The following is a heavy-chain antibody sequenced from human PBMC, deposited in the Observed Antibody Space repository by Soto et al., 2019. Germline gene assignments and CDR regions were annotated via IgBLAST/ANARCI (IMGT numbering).Heavy chain of an antibody. V-gene: IGHV1-69*01. CDR2: IIPIFGTA. D-gene: IGHD3-22*01. J-gene: IGHJ5*02. Sequence: QVQLVQSGAEVKKPGSSVKVSCKASGGTFSSYAISWVRQAPGQGLEWMGGIIPIFGTANYAQKFQGRVTITADESTSTAYMEMRSLRSEDTAVYYWERGRGYYYSSGYYYQNWFDPWGQGTLVTVSS. CDR1: GGTFSSYA. CDR3: ERGRGYYYSSGYYYQNWFDP.